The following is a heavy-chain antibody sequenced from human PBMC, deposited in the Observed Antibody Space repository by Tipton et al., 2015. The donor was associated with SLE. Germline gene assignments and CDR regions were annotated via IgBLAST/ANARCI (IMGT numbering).Heavy chain of an antibody. Sequence: SLRLSCAASGFTFSSYAMHWVRQAPGKGLEWVAVISYDGSNKYYADSVKGRFTISRDNSKNTLYLQMNSLRAEDTAVYYCARDQVAGALYFDYWGQGTLVTVSS. V-gene: IGHV3-30*04. CDR1: GFTFSSYA. D-gene: IGHD6-19*01. J-gene: IGHJ4*02. CDR2: ISYDGSNK. CDR3: ARDQVAGALYFDY.